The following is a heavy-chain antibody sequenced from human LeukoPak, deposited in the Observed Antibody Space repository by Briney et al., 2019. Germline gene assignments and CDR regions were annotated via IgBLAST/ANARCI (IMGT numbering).Heavy chain of an antibody. Sequence: GESLKISCEVSGYSFTNYWIGWVRQMPGKGLEWMGIIYPGDSDTRYSPSFQGQVTISAEKSISTAHLQWSSLKASDTALYYCASRKKGMASAGFDYWGQGTLVTVSS. CDR1: GYSFTNYW. CDR3: ASRKKGMASAGFDY. J-gene: IGHJ4*02. D-gene: IGHD5-24*01. V-gene: IGHV5-51*03. CDR2: IYPGDSDT.